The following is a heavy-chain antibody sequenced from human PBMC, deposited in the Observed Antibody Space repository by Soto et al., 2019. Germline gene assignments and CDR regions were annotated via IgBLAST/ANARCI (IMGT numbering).Heavy chain of an antibody. CDR3: ARRGGSSSWYGY. J-gene: IGHJ4*02. D-gene: IGHD6-13*01. CDR1: GYTFTSYD. CDR2: MNPNSGNT. V-gene: IGHV1-8*01. Sequence: QVQLVQSGAEVKKPGASVKVSCKASGYTFTSYDINWVRQATGQGLEWMGWMNPNSGNTGYAQKFQGRVTMTRSTSSSTADTELSSLRSEDTAVYYCARRGGSSSWYGYWGQGTLFAVSS.